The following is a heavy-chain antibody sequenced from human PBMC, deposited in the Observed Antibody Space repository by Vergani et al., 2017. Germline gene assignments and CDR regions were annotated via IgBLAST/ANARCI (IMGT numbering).Heavy chain of an antibody. D-gene: IGHD2-15*01. V-gene: IGHV3-49*03. J-gene: IGHJ6*03. Sequence: EVQLVESGGGLVQPGRSLRLSCTASGFTFGDYAISWFRQAPGKGLEWVGFIRSKAYGGTTEYAASVKGRFTISRDDSKSIAYLQMNSLKTEDTAVYYCARGGGYCSGGSCLHYMDVWGKGTTVTVSS. CDR1: GFTFGDYA. CDR3: ARGGGYCSGGSCLHYMDV. CDR2: IRSKAYGGTT.